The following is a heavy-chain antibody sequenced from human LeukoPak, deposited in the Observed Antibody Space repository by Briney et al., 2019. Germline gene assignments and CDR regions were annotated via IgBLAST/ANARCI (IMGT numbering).Heavy chain of an antibody. Sequence: PGGSLRLSCAASGFTVSSNYMSWVRQAPGKGLEWVSVIYSGGSTYYADSVKGRFTISRDNSKNTLYLQMNSLRAEDTAVYYCARERTLAAAGSLIVHWGQGTLVTVSS. CDR1: GFTVSSNY. J-gene: IGHJ4*02. CDR3: ARERTLAAAGSLIVH. CDR2: IYSGGST. D-gene: IGHD6-13*01. V-gene: IGHV3-66*01.